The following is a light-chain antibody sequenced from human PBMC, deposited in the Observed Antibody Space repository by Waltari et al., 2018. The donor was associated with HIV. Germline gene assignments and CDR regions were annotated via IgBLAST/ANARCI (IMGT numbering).Light chain of an antibody. CDR3: SFYGGSNILV. Sequence: QSALTQPPSASGSPGQSVTISCTGASSDLGVYNSVSWYQQRPGKDPKVIISEVSKRSSWVPNRFSVSTACYAASLTVSGLQADDEAEYFCSFYGGSNILVFGGGTKLTVL. CDR1: SSDLGVYNS. CDR2: EVS. J-gene: IGLJ2*01. V-gene: IGLV2-8*01.